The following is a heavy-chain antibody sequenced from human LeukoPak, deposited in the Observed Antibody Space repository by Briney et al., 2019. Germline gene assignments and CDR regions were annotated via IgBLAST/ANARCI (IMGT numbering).Heavy chain of an antibody. CDR1: GFTCSSDA. CDR2: ISGSGGST. Sequence: LPVGPLRLSCAATGFTCSSDAMSGVREASEKGLEWVSAISGSGGSTYYADSVKGRFTISRDNSKNTLYLQMNSLRAEDTAIYYCARNFVGSDSSDFDSWGQGTLVTVSS. CDR3: ARNFVGSDSSDFDS. V-gene: IGHV3-23*01. D-gene: IGHD1-26*01. J-gene: IGHJ4*02.